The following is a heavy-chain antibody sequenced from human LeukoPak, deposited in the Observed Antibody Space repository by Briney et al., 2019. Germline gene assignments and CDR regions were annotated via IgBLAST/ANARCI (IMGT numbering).Heavy chain of an antibody. D-gene: IGHD3-22*01. CDR3: ARDDGYDSSGYTLDY. CDR1: GYTFTSYY. Sequence: ASVKVSCKASGYTFTSYYMHWVRQAPGQGLEWMGIINPSGGSTSYAQKFQGRVTMTRDMSTSTVYMELSSLRSEDTAVYYCARDDGYDSSGYTLDYWGLGTLVTVSS. CDR2: INPSGGST. V-gene: IGHV1-46*01. J-gene: IGHJ4*02.